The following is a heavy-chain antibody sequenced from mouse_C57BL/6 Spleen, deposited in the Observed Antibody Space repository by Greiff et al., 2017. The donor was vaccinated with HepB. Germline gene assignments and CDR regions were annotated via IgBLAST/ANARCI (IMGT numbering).Heavy chain of an antibody. CDR1: GYTFTSYW. Sequence: QVQLQQPGAELVRPGPSVKLSCKASGYTFTSYWMHWVKQRPGQGLEWIGVIDPSDSYTNYNQKFKGKATLTVDTSSSTAYMQLSSLTSEDSAVYYCARHSYSNLWVAYWGQGTLVTVSA. D-gene: IGHD2-5*01. V-gene: IGHV1-59*01. J-gene: IGHJ3*01. CDR3: ARHSYSNLWVAY. CDR2: IDPSDSYT.